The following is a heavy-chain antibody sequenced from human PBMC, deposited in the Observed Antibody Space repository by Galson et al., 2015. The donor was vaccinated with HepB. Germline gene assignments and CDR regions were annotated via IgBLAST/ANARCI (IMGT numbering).Heavy chain of an antibody. CDR3: AREPAAMI. Sequence: SVKVSCKASGYTFTSYAMHWVRQAPGQRLEGMGWINSGNGNTQYSQKFQGRVTITRDTSANTAYMELSSLRSEDTAVYYCAREPAAMIWGQGTLVTVSS. CDR2: INSGNGNT. CDR1: GYTFTSYA. D-gene: IGHD2-2*01. J-gene: IGHJ4*02. V-gene: IGHV1-3*04.